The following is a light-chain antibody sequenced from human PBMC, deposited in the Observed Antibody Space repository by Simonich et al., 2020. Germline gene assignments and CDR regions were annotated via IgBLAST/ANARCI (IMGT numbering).Light chain of an antibody. CDR2: WGS. CDR3: MQALQTPWT. Sequence: DIVMTQSPLSLPVTPGEPASISCRSSQSLLHSNGYNYLDWYLQKPGQSPHLLIYWGSNRASGGPDRFSGSGSGTDFTLKISRVEAEDVGVYYCMQALQTPWTFGQGTKVEIK. CDR1: QSLLHSNGYNY. V-gene: IGKV2-28*01. J-gene: IGKJ1*01.